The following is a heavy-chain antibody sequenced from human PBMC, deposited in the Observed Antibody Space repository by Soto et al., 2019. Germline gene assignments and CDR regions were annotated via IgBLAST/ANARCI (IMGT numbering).Heavy chain of an antibody. J-gene: IGHJ6*02. V-gene: IGHV4-31*03. D-gene: IGHD3-10*01. CDR2: IYYSGST. CDR3: AGREGYGSGSYVYYYGMDV. Sequence: SETLSLTCTVSGGSISSGGYYWSWIRQHPGKGLEWIGYIYYSGSTYYNPPLKSRVTISVDTSKNQFSLKLSSVTAADTAVYYCAGREGYGSGSYVYYYGMDVWGQGTTVTVSS. CDR1: GGSISSGGYY.